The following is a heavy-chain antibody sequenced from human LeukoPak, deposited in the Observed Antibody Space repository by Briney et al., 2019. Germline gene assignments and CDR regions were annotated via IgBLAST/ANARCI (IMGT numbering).Heavy chain of an antibody. Sequence: GESLKISCKGSGYSFTTYWIGWVRQMPGKGLEWMGIIYPGDSDTRYSPSFQGQVTISADKSINTAYLQWTSLKASDTAIYYCASFGGTYRYYFDSWGQGTLVTVSS. V-gene: IGHV5-51*01. CDR3: ASFGGTYRYYFDS. CDR2: IYPGDSDT. D-gene: IGHD3-16*02. CDR1: GYSFTTYW. J-gene: IGHJ4*02.